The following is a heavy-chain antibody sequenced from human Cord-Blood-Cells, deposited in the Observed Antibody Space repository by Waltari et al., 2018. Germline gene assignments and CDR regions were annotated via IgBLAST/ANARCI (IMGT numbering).Heavy chain of an antibody. D-gene: IGHD1-1*01. Sequence: QVQLVQSGAEVKKPGASVKVSCKASGYTFTGYYMHWVRQAPGQGLEWMGWINPNSGGTNYPQKFQGRVTMTRDTSISTAYMELSRLSSDDTAGYYCARDGNDFDYWGQGTLVTVSS. CDR2: INPNSGGT. J-gene: IGHJ4*02. V-gene: IGHV1-2*02. CDR1: GYTFTGYY. CDR3: ARDGNDFDY.